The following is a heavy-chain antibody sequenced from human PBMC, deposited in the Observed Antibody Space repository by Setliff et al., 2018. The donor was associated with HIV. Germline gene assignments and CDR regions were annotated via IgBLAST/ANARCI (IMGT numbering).Heavy chain of an antibody. V-gene: IGHV1-18*01. CDR1: GHTFSNYG. J-gene: IGHJ6*03. CDR3: ARGGHYSGTYLPRDYYMDV. D-gene: IGHD1-26*01. CDR2: ISAYNGNT. Sequence: ASVKVSCKASGHTFSNYGISWVRQAPGQGLEWMGWISAYNGNTNYVQNFQGRVTMTIDTSTSTAYMDLSSLRSEDTAVYYCARGGHYSGTYLPRDYYMDVWGKGTTVTVSS.